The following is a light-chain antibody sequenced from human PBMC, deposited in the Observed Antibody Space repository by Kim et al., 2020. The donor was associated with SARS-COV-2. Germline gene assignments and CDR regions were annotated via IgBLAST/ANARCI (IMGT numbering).Light chain of an antibody. CDR3: AAWDDSLSGYV. CDR2: RNN. CDR1: SSNIGSNY. J-gene: IGLJ1*01. V-gene: IGLV1-47*01. Sequence: ELTQPPSASGTPGQRVTISCSGVSSNIGSNYVYWYQHLPGTAPKLLIYRNNQRPSGVPDRFSGSKSATSVSLAISGLRSEDEADYYCAAWDDSLSGYVFGSGTKVTVL.